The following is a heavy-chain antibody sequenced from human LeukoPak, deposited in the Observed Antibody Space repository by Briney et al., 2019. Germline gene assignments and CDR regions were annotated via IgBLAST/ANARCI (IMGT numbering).Heavy chain of an antibody. J-gene: IGHJ4*02. CDR3: ASLGSSWSSYYFDY. D-gene: IGHD6-6*01. CDR1: GYTFTSYA. Sequence: GASVKDSCKASGYTFTSYAMNWVRQAPGQGLEWMGWINTNTGNPTYAQGFTGRFAFSLDTSVSTAYLQISSLKAEDTAVYYCASLGSSWSSYYFDYWGQGTLVTVSS. V-gene: IGHV7-4-1*02. CDR2: INTNTGNP.